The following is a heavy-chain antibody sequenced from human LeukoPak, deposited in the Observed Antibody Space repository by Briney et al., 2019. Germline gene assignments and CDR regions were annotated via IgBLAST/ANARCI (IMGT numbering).Heavy chain of an antibody. V-gene: IGHV3-23*01. J-gene: IGHJ4*02. CDR2: ISGSGGST. CDR1: GFIFSSYA. Sequence: GGSLRLSCAASGFIFSSYAMSWVRQAPGKGLEWVSAISGSGGSTYYADSVKGRFTISRDNSKNTLYLQMNSLRAEDTAVYYCAKDLEYCGGDCYTGLFYWGQGTLVTVSS. D-gene: IGHD2-21*02. CDR3: AKDLEYCGGDCYTGLFY.